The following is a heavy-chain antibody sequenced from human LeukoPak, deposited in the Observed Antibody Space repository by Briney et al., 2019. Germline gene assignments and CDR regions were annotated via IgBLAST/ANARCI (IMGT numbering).Heavy chain of an antibody. CDR2: ISYDSAIK. J-gene: IGHJ4*02. D-gene: IGHD2-15*01. CDR1: GFTLSTDS. Sequence: GGSLRLSCAASGFTLSTDSMNWVRQAPGKGLEWISYISYDSAIKYYADSVRGRFTISRDNAKNSLSLQMHSLRAEDTAVYYCVRDNPRCCGVVPVNIDDFWGQGTLVTVSS. CDR3: VRDNPRCCGVVPVNIDDF. V-gene: IGHV3-48*01.